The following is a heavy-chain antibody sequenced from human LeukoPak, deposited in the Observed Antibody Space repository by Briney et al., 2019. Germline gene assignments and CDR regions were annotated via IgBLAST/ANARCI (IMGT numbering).Heavy chain of an antibody. CDR3: AKDGKEYYSDSSGFSDY. V-gene: IGHV3-30*18. D-gene: IGHD3-22*01. CDR2: ISYEGSNE. Sequence: PGGSLRLSCVASGFTFSSYGMHWLRQAPGKGLEWVAVISYEGSNEFYADSVKGRFTVSRDNSKKTLNLQMNSLRGEDTAVYYCAKDGKEYYSDSSGFSDYWGQGTLVTVSS. J-gene: IGHJ4*02. CDR1: GFTFSSYG.